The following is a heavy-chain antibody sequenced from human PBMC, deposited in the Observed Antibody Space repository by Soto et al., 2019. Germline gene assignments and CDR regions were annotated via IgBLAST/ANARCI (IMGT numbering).Heavy chain of an antibody. CDR3: ARDLNNFDWNPWPLDY. CDR1: GFTFSDYY. V-gene: IGHV3-11*01. Sequence: TGGSLRLSCAASGFTFSDYYMSWIRQAPGKRLEWVTYISSSGSTIYYADSVKGRFTISRDNAKNSLYLQMNSLRAEDTAVYYCARDLNNFDWNPWPLDYWGQGTLVTVSS. D-gene: IGHD3-9*01. J-gene: IGHJ4*02. CDR2: ISSSGSTI.